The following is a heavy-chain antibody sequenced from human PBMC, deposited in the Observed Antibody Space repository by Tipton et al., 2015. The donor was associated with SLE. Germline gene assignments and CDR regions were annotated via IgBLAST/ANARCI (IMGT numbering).Heavy chain of an antibody. CDR1: GGSISSYY. CDR2: IYYSGST. J-gene: IGHJ6*03. Sequence: TLSLTCTVSGGSISSYYWSWIRQPPGKGLEWIGYIYYSGSTYYNPSLKSRVTISVDTSKNQFSLKLTSVTAADTAVYFCARASPFYYYMDVWGQGTTVTVSS. CDR3: ARASPFYYYMDV. V-gene: IGHV4-59*08.